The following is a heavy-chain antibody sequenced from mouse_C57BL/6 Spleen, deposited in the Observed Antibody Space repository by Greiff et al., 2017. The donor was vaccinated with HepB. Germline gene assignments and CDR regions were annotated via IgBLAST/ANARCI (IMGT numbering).Heavy chain of an antibody. V-gene: IGHV5-17*01. J-gene: IGHJ4*01. CDR1: GFTFSDYG. Sequence: EVQLQESGGGLVKPGGSLKLSCAASGFTFSDYGMHWVRQAPEKGLEWVAYISSGSSTIYYADTVKGRFTISRDNAKNTLFLQMTSLRSEDTAMYYCARRATGYYYAMDYWGQGTSVTVSS. CDR3: ARRATGYYYAMDY. D-gene: IGHD3-1*01. CDR2: ISSGSSTI.